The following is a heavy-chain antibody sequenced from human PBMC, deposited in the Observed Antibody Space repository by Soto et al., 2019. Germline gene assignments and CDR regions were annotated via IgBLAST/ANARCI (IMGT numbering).Heavy chain of an antibody. CDR3: ARDRSLRPLGSGWFPYFDY. V-gene: IGHV3-7*01. D-gene: IGHD6-19*01. Sequence: GGSLRLSCAASGFTFSTDWMSWVRQAPGKGLEWVANIKQDGSEKYYVESVKGRFTISRDNAKNSLYLEMNSLRADDTAVYYCARDRSLRPLGSGWFPYFDYWGQGTLVTVSS. CDR1: GFTFSTDW. J-gene: IGHJ4*02. CDR2: IKQDGSEK.